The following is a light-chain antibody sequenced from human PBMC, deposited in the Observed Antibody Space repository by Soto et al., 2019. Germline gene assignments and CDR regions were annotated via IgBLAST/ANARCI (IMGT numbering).Light chain of an antibody. J-gene: IGKJ1*01. V-gene: IGKV1-27*01. Sequence: DIQMTQSPSSPSASVGDRVTITCRASQGISNNLAWYQQKSGKGPTLLIYAASILQSGVPSRFSGSGSGTDFTLTISSLQPEDVATYYCQKCDGAPWTFGQGTKVEI. CDR1: QGISNN. CDR3: QKCDGAPWT. CDR2: AAS.